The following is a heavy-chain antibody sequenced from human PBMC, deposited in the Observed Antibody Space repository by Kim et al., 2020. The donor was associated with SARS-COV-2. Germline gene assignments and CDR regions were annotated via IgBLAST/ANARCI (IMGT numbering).Heavy chain of an antibody. D-gene: IGHD7-27*01. Sequence: ASVKVSCKASGYTFTSYGISWVRQAPGQGLEWMGWISAYNGNTNYAQKLQGRVTMTTDTSTSTAYMELRSLRSDDTAVYYCARDASRGNWGGYYYYYYGMDVWGQGTTVTVSS. J-gene: IGHJ6*02. CDR2: ISAYNGNT. CDR3: ARDASRGNWGGYYYYYYGMDV. V-gene: IGHV1-18*01. CDR1: GYTFTSYG.